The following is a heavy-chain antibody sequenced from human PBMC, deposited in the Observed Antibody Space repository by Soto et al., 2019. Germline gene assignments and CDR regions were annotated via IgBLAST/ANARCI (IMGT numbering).Heavy chain of an antibody. J-gene: IGHJ3*01. CDR1: GFSLSADGVG. CDR2: IYWDVDQ. D-gene: IGHD2-21*01. CDR3: AHAYGGTSWPNVAFDV. V-gene: IGHV2-5*02. Sequence: QITLKESGPTLVKPTQTLTLTCTFSGFSLSADGVGVGWIRQPPGKALEWLALIYWDVDQRYSPSLKTRLTITKDTSKNQVVLTITNMDPVDTATYYCAHAYGGTSWPNVAFDVWGEGTVVTVFS.